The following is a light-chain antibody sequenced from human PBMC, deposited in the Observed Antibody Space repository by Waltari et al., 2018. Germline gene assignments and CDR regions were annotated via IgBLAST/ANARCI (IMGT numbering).Light chain of an antibody. V-gene: IGLV2-14*01. Sequence: QSALTQPASVSGSPGQSLTISCTGTSSDVGDYNYVSWYQQHPGKAPKVLIYDVTNRPSGVSNRFSGSKSGNTASLTISGLQAEDEADYYCSSYVRGTITVVFGGGTKLTVL. J-gene: IGLJ2*01. CDR2: DVT. CDR3: SSYVRGTITVV. CDR1: SSDVGDYNY.